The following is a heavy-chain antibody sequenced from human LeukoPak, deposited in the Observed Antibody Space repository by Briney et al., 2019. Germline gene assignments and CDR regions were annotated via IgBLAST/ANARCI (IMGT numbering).Heavy chain of an antibody. Sequence: SETLSLTCAVYGGSFSGYYWSWIRQPRGKGLEWIGEINHSGSTNYNPSLKSRVTISVDTSKNQFSLKLSSVTAADTAVYYCARDYYYYGMDVWGQGTTVTVSS. J-gene: IGHJ6*02. CDR3: ARDYYYYGMDV. CDR2: INHSGST. V-gene: IGHV4-34*01. CDR1: GGSFSGYY.